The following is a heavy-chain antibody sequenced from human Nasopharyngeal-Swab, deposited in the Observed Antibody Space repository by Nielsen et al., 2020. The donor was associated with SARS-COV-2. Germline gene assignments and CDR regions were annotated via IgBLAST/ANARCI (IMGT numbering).Heavy chain of an antibody. CDR3: GKDKPSSGYSSDY. CDR2: MSYDTSNT. V-gene: IGHV3-30*04. Sequence: GGSLRLSCAASGLTLSSSVKHWAPQAPGKGLEWVPFMSYDTSNTSYGDSVKGRFTVSRDNAKNTLYLQLNSLRVEDAAVYYCGKDKPSSGYSSDYWGQGTLATVSS. D-gene: IGHD3-22*01. CDR1: GLTLSSSV. J-gene: IGHJ4*02.